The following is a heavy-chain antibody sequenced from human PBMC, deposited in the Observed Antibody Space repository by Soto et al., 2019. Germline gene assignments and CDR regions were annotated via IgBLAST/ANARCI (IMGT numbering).Heavy chain of an antibody. CDR3: ARGAAPYYYYGMDV. Sequence: SETLSLTCTVSGGSISSYYWSWIRQPPGKGLEWIGYIYYSGSTNYNPSLKSRVTISVDTSKIQFSLKLSSVTAADTAVYYCARGAAPYYYYGMDVWGQGTTVTVSS. CDR1: GGSISSYY. V-gene: IGHV4-59*01. CDR2: IYYSGST. J-gene: IGHJ6*02. D-gene: IGHD6-6*01.